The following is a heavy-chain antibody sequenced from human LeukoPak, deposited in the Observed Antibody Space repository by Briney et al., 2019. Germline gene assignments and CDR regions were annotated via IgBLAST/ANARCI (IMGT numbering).Heavy chain of an antibody. Sequence: GGSLRLSCAASGFTFSSYAMSWVRQAPGKGLEWVSAISGSGGSTYYADSVKGRFTISRDNSKNTLYLQMNSLRAEGTAVYYCAKTAAMATTTEEFDYWGQGTLVTVSS. CDR2: ISGSGGST. CDR1: GFTFSSYA. D-gene: IGHD5-24*01. V-gene: IGHV3-23*01. CDR3: AKTAAMATTTEEFDY. J-gene: IGHJ4*02.